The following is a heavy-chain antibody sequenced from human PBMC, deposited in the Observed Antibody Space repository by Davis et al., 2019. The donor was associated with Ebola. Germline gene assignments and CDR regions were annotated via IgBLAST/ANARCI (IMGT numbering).Heavy chain of an antibody. CDR3: ASGLRGYSYGNWFDT. J-gene: IGHJ5*02. D-gene: IGHD5-18*01. CDR1: GFTFSAYW. V-gene: IGHV3-30*03. Sequence: GESLKISCAASGFTFSAYWMHWVRQAPGKGLEWVAVISYDGSNKYYADSVKGRFTISRDNAKNSLYLQMNSLRAEDTAVYYCASGLRGYSYGNWFDTWGQGTLVTVSS. CDR2: ISYDGSNK.